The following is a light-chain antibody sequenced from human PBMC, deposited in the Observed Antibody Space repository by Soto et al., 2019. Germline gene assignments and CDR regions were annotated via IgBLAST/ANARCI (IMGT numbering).Light chain of an antibody. V-gene: IGKV2D-29*02. Sequence: DVVLTQTPLSLSVTPGQPASISCKSSQSLLHNVGETYLFWYLQKPCQSPQLLIYEVSNRFSGVPDRFSGSGSGTDFTLEISRVEAEDVGIYYCMQSTQLPPTFGQGTRLGIK. CDR3: MQSTQLPPT. CDR2: EVS. J-gene: IGKJ5*01. CDR1: QSLLHNVGETY.